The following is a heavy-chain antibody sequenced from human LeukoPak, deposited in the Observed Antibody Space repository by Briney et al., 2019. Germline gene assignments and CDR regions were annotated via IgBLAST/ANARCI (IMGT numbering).Heavy chain of an antibody. CDR3: ARGEYYYDSSGYSSWFDP. CDR1: GGSISSGGYY. CDR2: IYYSGST. Sequence: SQTLSLTCTVSGGSISSGGYYWSWIRQHPGKGLEWIGYIYYSGSTYYNPSLKSRVTISVDTSKNQFSLKLSSVTAADTAVYYCARGEYYYDSSGYSSWFDPWGQGTLVTVSS. V-gene: IGHV4-31*03. J-gene: IGHJ5*02. D-gene: IGHD3-22*01.